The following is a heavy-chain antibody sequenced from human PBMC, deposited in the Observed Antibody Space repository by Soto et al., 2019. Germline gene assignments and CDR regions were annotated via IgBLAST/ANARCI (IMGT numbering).Heavy chain of an antibody. V-gene: IGHV3-53*01. CDR1: GFTVSRTY. J-gene: IGHJ4*02. CDR2: IYSAGNT. CDR3: ARDSRYVGDNYGLDH. D-gene: IGHD3-16*01. Sequence: GGSLRLSCAASGFTVSRTYMTWVRQAPGKGLEWVSVIYSAGNTYYADSVKGRFTISRDNSRNTVYLQMNSLRAEDTAIYYCARDSRYVGDNYGLDHWGQGSLVTVSS.